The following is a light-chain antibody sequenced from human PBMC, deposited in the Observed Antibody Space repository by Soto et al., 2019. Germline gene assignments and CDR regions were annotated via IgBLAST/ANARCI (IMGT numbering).Light chain of an antibody. CDR1: QSVDNN. J-gene: IGKJ5*01. V-gene: IGKV3-11*01. Sequence: EIVMAQSPVTLSASPGESATLSCRASQSVDNNVAWYQQKPGQAPRLLIYDASNRATDIPARFSGSGSGTDFTLTISSLEPEDFAVYYCQQRSNWPPFTFGQGTRLEIK. CDR3: QQRSNWPPFT. CDR2: DAS.